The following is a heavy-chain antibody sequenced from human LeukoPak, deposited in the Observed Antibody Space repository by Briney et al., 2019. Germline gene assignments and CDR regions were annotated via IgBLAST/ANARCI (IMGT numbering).Heavy chain of an antibody. J-gene: IGHJ4*02. Sequence: GGSLRLSCAASGFTFSSYSMNWVRQAPGKGLEWVSSISSSGSYIYYADSVKGRFTISRDNAKNSLYLQMNSLRAEDTAVYYCARTTGDFDYWGQGTLVTVSS. D-gene: IGHD4-17*01. CDR1: GFTFSSYS. V-gene: IGHV3-21*01. CDR3: ARTTGDFDY. CDR2: ISSSGSYI.